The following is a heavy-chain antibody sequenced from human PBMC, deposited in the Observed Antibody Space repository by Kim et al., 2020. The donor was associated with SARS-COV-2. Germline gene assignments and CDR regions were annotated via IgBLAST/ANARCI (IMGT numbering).Heavy chain of an antibody. Sequence: SETLSLTCAVSGGSISSSNWWSWVRQPPGRGLWWVGEIYHSGSTNYNPSLKSRVTISVDKSKNQFSLKLSSVTAADTAVYYCARDEAVLANKGAFDIWGQGTMVTVSS. V-gene: IGHV4-4*02. CDR3: ARDEAVLANKGAFDI. CDR2: IYHSGST. J-gene: IGHJ3*02. D-gene: IGHD3-3*02. CDR1: GGSISSSNW.